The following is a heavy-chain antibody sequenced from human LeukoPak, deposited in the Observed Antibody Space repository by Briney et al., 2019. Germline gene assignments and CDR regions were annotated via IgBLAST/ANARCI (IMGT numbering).Heavy chain of an antibody. CDR3: AKPVDSSGWTSGKIDY. CDR1: GFTFSSYA. Sequence: GWSLRLSCAASGFTFSSYAMSWVRQAPGKGLEWVSAISGSGGSTYYADSVKGRFTISRDNSKNTLYLQMNSLRAEDTAVYYCAKPVDSSGWTSGKIDYWGQGTLVTVSS. D-gene: IGHD6-19*01. V-gene: IGHV3-23*01. CDR2: ISGSGGST. J-gene: IGHJ4*02.